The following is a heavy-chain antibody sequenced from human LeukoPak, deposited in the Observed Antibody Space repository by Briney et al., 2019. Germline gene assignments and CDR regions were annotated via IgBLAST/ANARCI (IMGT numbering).Heavy chain of an antibody. CDR3: ARLAGIAARPEYFDY. CDR1: GGSFSGYY. CDR2: INHSGST. J-gene: IGHJ4*02. D-gene: IGHD6-6*01. Sequence: SETLSLTCAVYGGSFSGYYWSWIRQPPGKGLEWIGEINHSGSTNYNPSLKSRVTISVDTSKNQFSLKLSSVTAADTAVYYCARLAGIAARPEYFDYWGQGTLVTVSS. V-gene: IGHV4-34*01.